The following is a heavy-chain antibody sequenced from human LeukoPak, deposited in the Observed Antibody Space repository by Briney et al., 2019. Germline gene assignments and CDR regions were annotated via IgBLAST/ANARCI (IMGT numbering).Heavy chain of an antibody. J-gene: IGHJ4*02. CDR2: IGSDGSNE. Sequence: GGSLRLSCAASGFTFSSYGMHWVRQAPGKGLEWVAFIGSDGSNEHYADSVKGRFTIFRDTSKNTLYLQMNNLAVEDTAVYYCAKDQNWNYDYWGQGTLVTVSS. V-gene: IGHV3-30*02. CDR3: AKDQNWNYDY. CDR1: GFTFSSYG. D-gene: IGHD1-7*01.